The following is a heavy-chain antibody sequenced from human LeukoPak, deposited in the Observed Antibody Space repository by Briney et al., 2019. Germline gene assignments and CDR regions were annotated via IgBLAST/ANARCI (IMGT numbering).Heavy chain of an antibody. Sequence: GGSLRLSCAASGFTFSSSAMSWVRQAPGKGLEWVAFIRFDGSDKYYADSVKGRFTISRDNSKNTVSLQMNGLRAEDTAVYYCARDGVVAATRVYFDYWGQGTLVTVSS. D-gene: IGHD2-15*01. CDR1: GFTFSSSA. V-gene: IGHV3-30*02. CDR3: ARDGVVAATRVYFDY. CDR2: IRFDGSDK. J-gene: IGHJ4*02.